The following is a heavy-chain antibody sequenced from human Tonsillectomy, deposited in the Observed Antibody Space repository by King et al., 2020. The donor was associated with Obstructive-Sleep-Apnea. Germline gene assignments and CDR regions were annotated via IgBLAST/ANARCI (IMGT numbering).Heavy chain of an antibody. J-gene: IGHJ3*02. CDR1: GFTFSSYN. CDR3: ARDGRYCSGGSCPDAFDI. CDR2: ISSSGSFI. Sequence: VQLVESGGGPVKPGGSLRLSCAASGFTFSSYNMNWVRQAPGKGLEWVSSISSSGSFIYYADSVKGRFTSYRDNAKNSLYLQMNSLRVEDTAVYYCARDGRYCSGGSCPDAFDIWGQGTMVTVSS. D-gene: IGHD2-15*01. V-gene: IGHV3-21*01.